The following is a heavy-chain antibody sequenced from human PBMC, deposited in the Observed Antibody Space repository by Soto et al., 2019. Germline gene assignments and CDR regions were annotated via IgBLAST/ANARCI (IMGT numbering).Heavy chain of an antibody. CDR2: ITGDNGNT. CDR1: GYTFTSYG. J-gene: IGHJ4*02. CDR3: ARSLGTVPTSLIGF. D-gene: IGHD4-17*01. Sequence: QVQLVQSGAEVKKPGAEVKVSCKASGYTFTSYGISWVRQAPGQGPEWMGWITGDNGNTNYAQKLQGRVTMTTDTSTNTAYMELRSLRSDDTAVYYCARSLGTVPTSLIGFWGQGTLVTVSS. V-gene: IGHV1-18*01.